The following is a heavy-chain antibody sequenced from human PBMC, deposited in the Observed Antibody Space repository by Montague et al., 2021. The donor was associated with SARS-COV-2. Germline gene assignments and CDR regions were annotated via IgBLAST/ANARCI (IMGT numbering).Heavy chain of an antibody. Sequence: SLRLSCAASGFTFSSYAMHWVRQAPGKGPEWVAVISYDGSNKYYADSVKGRFTISRDNSKNTLYLQMNSLRAEDTAVYYCARDNGPIWFGESSLDYWGQGTLVTVSS. CDR1: GFTFSSYA. CDR3: ARDNGPIWFGESSLDY. J-gene: IGHJ4*02. D-gene: IGHD3-10*01. V-gene: IGHV3-30*04. CDR2: ISYDGSNK.